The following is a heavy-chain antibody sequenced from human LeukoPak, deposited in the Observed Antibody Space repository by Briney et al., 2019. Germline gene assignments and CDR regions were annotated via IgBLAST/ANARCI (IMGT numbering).Heavy chain of an antibody. Sequence: PGGSLRLSCAASGFTVSDYYMSWIRQAPGKGLEWISYFSRSGTNIFYADSVKGRFTISRDNAKNSLDLQMNSLTSDDTAVYYCARGRHWSGYPYYFDYWGQGTLVSVSS. V-gene: IGHV3-11*01. CDR3: ARGRHWSGYPYYFDY. CDR2: FSRSGTNI. CDR1: GFTVSDYY. D-gene: IGHD3-3*01. J-gene: IGHJ4*02.